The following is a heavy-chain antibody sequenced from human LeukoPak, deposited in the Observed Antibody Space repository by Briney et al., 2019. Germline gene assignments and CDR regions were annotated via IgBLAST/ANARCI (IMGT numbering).Heavy chain of an antibody. J-gene: IGHJ3*02. V-gene: IGHV4-61*02. CDR3: ARDAITMIVGGAFDI. D-gene: IGHD3-22*01. Sequence: SETLSLTCTVSGGSISSGSYYWSWIRQPAGKGLEWIGRIYASGSTNYNPSLKSRVTISVDTSKNQSSLKLSSVTAADTAVYYCARDAITMIVGGAFDIWGQGTMVTVSS. CDR1: GGSISSGSYY. CDR2: IYASGST.